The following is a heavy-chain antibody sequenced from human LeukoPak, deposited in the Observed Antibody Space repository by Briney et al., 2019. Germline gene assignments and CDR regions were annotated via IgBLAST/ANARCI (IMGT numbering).Heavy chain of an antibody. Sequence: ASVKVSCKASGCTFTSYGIGWVRQAPGQGLEWMGWISAYNGNTNYAQKLQGRVTMTTDTSTSTAYMELRSLRSDDTAVYYCARVGGVVVAAKIDYWGQGTLVTASS. D-gene: IGHD2-15*01. CDR1: GCTFTSYG. V-gene: IGHV1-18*01. CDR2: ISAYNGNT. J-gene: IGHJ4*02. CDR3: ARVGGVVVAAKIDY.